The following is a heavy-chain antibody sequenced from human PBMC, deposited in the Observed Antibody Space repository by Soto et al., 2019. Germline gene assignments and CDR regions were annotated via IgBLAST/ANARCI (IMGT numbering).Heavy chain of an antibody. Sequence: RASVKVSCKASGYTFTGYYMHWVRQAPGQGLEWMGWINPKSGATNYAQNFQGRVTMTRDTSISTAYMELSRLRSDDTAVYYCARDRGYCXXXXGWNFDHXXXGTLVTVSS. CDR3: ARDRGYCXXXXGWNFDH. D-gene: IGHD2-15*01. V-gene: IGHV1-2*02. CDR2: INPKSGAT. J-gene: IGHJ4*01. CDR1: GYTFTGYY.